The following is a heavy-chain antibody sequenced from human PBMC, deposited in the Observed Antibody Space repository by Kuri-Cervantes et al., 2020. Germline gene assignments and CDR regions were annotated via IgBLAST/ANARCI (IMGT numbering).Heavy chain of an antibody. Sequence: SETLSLTCTVSGGSISSYYWSWIRQPAGKGLEWIGYIYHSGSTYYNPSLKSRVTISVDRSKNQFSLKLSSVTAADTAVYYCAREGYDYVWGSYRYFDYWGQGTLVTDSS. V-gene: IGHV4-59*12. D-gene: IGHD3-16*02. J-gene: IGHJ4*02. CDR3: AREGYDYVWGSYRYFDY. CDR2: IYHSGST. CDR1: GGSISSYY.